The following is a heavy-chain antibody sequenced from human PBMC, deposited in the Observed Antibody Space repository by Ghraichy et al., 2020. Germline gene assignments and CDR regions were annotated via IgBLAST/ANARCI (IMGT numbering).Heavy chain of an antibody. Sequence: GGSLRLSCAASGFTFNINSMHWIRQAPDKGLEWVAGFWSDGTNRYDAESVKGQITISRDNSENTLYLQMSSLRADDTAMYYCARENSVAGTRAFDIWGQGTMVTVSS. CDR1: GFTFNINS. D-gene: IGHD6-19*01. J-gene: IGHJ3*02. CDR3: ARENSVAGTRAFDI. CDR2: FWSDGTNR. V-gene: IGHV3-33*01.